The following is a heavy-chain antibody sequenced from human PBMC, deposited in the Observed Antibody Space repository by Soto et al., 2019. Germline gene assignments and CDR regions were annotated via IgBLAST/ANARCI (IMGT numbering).Heavy chain of an antibody. D-gene: IGHD3-10*01. CDR3: YRSVGPPKLRGDWFDP. Sequence: EVKLVESGGGLVQPGRSLRLSCTGSEFSFTNYAMTWVRQAPGQGLEWVGFIRSKAYGGTAEYAASVKGRFTISRDDSKSIAYLYMNSLKTEDTAVYYCYRSVGPPKLRGDWFDPWGQGTLVTVSS. CDR2: IRSKAYGGTA. J-gene: IGHJ5*02. V-gene: IGHV3-49*04. CDR1: EFSFTNYA.